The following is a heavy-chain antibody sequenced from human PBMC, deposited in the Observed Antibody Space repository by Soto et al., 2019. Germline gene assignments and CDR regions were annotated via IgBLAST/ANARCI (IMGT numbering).Heavy chain of an antibody. CDR1: GYTFINYG. CDR3: ARGRRAGYFDY. Sequence: QVQLVQSGAEVKKPGASVKVSCKASGYTFINYGITWVRRAPGQGLEWVGWISGYNGNTNNAQNLQDRVTMTTDTSTSTGYMELRSLRSDDTAVYYCARGRRAGYFDYWGQGTLVTVSS. J-gene: IGHJ4*02. D-gene: IGHD3-10*01. V-gene: IGHV1-18*01. CDR2: ISGYNGNT.